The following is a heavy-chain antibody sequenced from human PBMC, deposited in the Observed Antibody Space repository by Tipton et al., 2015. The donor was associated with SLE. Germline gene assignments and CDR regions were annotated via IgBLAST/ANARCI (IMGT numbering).Heavy chain of an antibody. CDR2: INHSGTT. Sequence: GLVKPSETLSLTCAVYGGSFSAYYWSWIRQSPGKGLEWIGEINHSGTTNYNPSLKSRVTISVDTSKNQFSLKLRSVTAADTAVYYCVRLSDHDYGDYWGQGTLVTVSS. V-gene: IGHV4-34*01. D-gene: IGHD2/OR15-2a*01. CDR1: GGSFSAYY. CDR3: VRLSDHDYGDY. J-gene: IGHJ4*02.